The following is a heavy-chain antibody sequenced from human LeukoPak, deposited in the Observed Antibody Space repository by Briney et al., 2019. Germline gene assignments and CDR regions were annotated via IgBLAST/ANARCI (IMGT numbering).Heavy chain of an antibody. D-gene: IGHD3-16*01. J-gene: IGHJ4*02. CDR3: AKGYYDYVWGSYYFDY. V-gene: IGHV1-69*05. CDR1: GRTFISYA. Sequence: PSVKVSCTASGRTFISYAISGARQASRQALEWMGKIIPIFGPANYAQKFQGRVTINTDESTSTAYMEPSSLTAEDTAVYPRAKGYYDYVWGSYYFDYWGQGTLVTVSS. CDR2: IIPIFGPA.